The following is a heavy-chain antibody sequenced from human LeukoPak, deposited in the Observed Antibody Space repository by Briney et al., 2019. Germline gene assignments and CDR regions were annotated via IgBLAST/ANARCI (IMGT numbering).Heavy chain of an antibody. D-gene: IGHD3-22*01. CDR1: GYSFTNYG. Sequence: ASVKVSCKASGYSFTNYGISWVRQAPGQGLEWMGWMNPNSGNTGYAQKFQGRVTMTRNTSISTAYMELSSLRSEDTAVYYCARGSSGYSNDFDYWGQGTLVTVSS. CDR2: MNPNSGNT. J-gene: IGHJ4*02. V-gene: IGHV1-8*02. CDR3: ARGSSGYSNDFDY.